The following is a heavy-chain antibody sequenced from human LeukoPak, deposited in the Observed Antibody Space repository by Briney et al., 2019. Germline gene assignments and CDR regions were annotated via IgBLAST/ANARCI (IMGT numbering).Heavy chain of an antibody. CDR3: ARDLDVDTAMVTYLFDY. CDR1: RFTFSSYS. J-gene: IGHJ4*02. Sequence: GGSLRLSCAASRFTFSSYSMNWVRQAPGKGLEWVSSISSSGSYIYYADSVKGRFTISRDNAKNSLYLQMNSLRAEDTAVYYCARDLDVDTAMVTYLFDYWGQGTLVTVSS. V-gene: IGHV3-21*01. CDR2: ISSSGSYI. D-gene: IGHD5-18*01.